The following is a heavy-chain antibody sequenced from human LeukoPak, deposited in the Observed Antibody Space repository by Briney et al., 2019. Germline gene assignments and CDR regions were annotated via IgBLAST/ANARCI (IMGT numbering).Heavy chain of an antibody. Sequence: GGSLRLSCAASGFTFSSYSMNWVRQAPGKGLEWVSSISSSSSYIYHADSVKGRFTISRDNAKNSLYLQMNSLRAEDTAVYYCARVVAVAGRAFDIWGQGTMVTVSS. J-gene: IGHJ3*02. V-gene: IGHV3-21*01. CDR2: ISSSSSYI. D-gene: IGHD6-19*01. CDR3: ARVVAVAGRAFDI. CDR1: GFTFSSYS.